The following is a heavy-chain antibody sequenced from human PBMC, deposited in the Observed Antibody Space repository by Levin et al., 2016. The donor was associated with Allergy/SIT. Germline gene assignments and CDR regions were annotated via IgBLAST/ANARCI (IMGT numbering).Heavy chain of an antibody. D-gene: IGHD5-24*01. Sequence: SETLSLTCTVSGGSISSGSYYWSWIRQPAGKGLEWIGRIYTSGSTNYNPSLKSRVTISVDTSKNQFSLKLSSVTAADTAVYYCARDLVEMATIWMGADAFDIWGQGTMVTVSS. CDR1: GGSISSGSYY. J-gene: IGHJ3*02. CDR3: ARDLVEMATIWMGADAFDI. CDR2: IYTSGST. V-gene: IGHV4-61*02.